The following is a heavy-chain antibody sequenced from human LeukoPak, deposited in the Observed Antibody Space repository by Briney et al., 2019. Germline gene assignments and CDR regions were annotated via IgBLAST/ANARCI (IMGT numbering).Heavy chain of an antibody. V-gene: IGHV1-2*02. CDR3: ARGDCSSTSCFIREVGDWFDP. D-gene: IGHD2-2*01. J-gene: IGHJ5*02. CDR2: INPNSGGT. Sequence: GASVKVSCKASGYTFTGYYMHWVRQAPGQGLEWMGWINPNSGGTKYAKKFQGRVTMTRDTSISTAYMELSRLRSDDTAVYYCARGDCSSTSCFIREVGDWFDPWGQGTLVTVSS. CDR1: GYTFTGYY.